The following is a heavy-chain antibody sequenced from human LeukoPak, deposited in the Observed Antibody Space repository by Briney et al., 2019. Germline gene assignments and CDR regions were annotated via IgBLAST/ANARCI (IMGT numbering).Heavy chain of an antibody. D-gene: IGHD6-19*01. J-gene: IGHJ4*02. CDR3: AKQEEQWLVRGAFDY. CDR2: ISGTGGST. V-gene: IGHV3-23*01. CDR1: GFSFSSYA. Sequence: GGSLRLSCAASGFSFSSYAMSWVRQALREGLWWVSAISGTGGSTHYADSVKGRFTISRDNSKNTLYLQMNSLRAEDTAVYYCAKQEEQWLVRGAFDYWGQGTLVTVSS.